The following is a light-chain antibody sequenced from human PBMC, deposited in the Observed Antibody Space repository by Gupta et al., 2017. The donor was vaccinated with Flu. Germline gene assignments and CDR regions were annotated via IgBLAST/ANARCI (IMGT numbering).Light chain of an antibody. Sequence: SYELPQPPVLPVSPGQTACITCSGDKLGDKYACWYQQKPGQSPVLVIYQDSKRPSGIPVRFSCSNSGNTATLTISGTQAMDEADYYCQAWDSSTAVFGTGTKVTVL. CDR3: QAWDSSTAV. J-gene: IGLJ1*01. CDR2: QDS. CDR1: KLGDKY. V-gene: IGLV3-1*01.